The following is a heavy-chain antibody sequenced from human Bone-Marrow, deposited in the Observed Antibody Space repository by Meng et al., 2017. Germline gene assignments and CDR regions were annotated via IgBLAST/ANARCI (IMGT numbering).Heavy chain of an antibody. CDR1: GASFSDHY. Sequence: RQWWSGLLQSSETLCLTGVVSGASFSDHYWSWIRQPPGKGLEWIGEINHSGSTNYHPSLESRATISVDTSQNNLSLKLSSVTAADSAVYYCARGPTTMAHDFDYWGQGTLVTVSS. V-gene: IGHV4-34*01. CDR2: INHSGST. D-gene: IGHD4-11*01. CDR3: ARGPTTMAHDFDY. J-gene: IGHJ4*02.